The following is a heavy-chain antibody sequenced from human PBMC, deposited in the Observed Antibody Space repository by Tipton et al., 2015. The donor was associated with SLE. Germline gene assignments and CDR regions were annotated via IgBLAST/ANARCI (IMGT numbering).Heavy chain of an antibody. CDR2: ISSSSSYT. CDR1: GFTFSDYY. V-gene: IGHV3-11*05. Sequence: GSLRFSCAASGFTFSDYYMSWIRQAPGKGLEWVSYISSSSSYTNYADSVKGRFTISRDNAKNSLYLQMNSLRAEDTAVYYCARDHGPDGAFDIWGQGTMVTVSS. CDR3: ARDHGPDGAFDI. J-gene: IGHJ3*02. D-gene: IGHD1-14*01.